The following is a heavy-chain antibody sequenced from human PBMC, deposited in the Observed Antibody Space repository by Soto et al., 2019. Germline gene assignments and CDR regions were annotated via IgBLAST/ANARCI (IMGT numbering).Heavy chain of an antibody. CDR2: IYSGGST. J-gene: IGHJ6*02. Sequence: GSLRLSCAASGFTVSSNYMSWVRQAPGKGLELVSVIYSGGSTYYADSVKGRCTISRDNSKNTLYLQMNSLRAEDTAVYYCARVGDIAALYGMEVWGQGTTVTVFS. CDR3: ARVGDIAALYGMEV. D-gene: IGHD6-6*01. CDR1: GFTVSSNY. V-gene: IGHV3-53*01.